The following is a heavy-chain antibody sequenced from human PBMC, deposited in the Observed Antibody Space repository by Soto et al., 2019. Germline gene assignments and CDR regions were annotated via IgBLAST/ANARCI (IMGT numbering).Heavy chain of an antibody. CDR1: GGSISSSNYY. V-gene: IGHV4-39*01. CDR2: IYYIGST. J-gene: IGHJ5*02. Sequence: PSETLSLTCTVSGGSISSSNYYWGWIRQPPGKGLEWIGSIYYIGSTYSNPSLKSRVTMSVDTSKNQFSLKLSSVTAADTAVYYCASLCILSGYPRCFHPSDPAPLVTVSS. CDR3: ASLCILSGYPRCFHP. D-gene: IGHD3-9*01.